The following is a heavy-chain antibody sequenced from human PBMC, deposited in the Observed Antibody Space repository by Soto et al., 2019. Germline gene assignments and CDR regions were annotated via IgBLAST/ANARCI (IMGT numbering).Heavy chain of an antibody. CDR2: INPKTGDT. J-gene: IGHJ6*02. CDR1: GYTFTGYY. V-gene: IGHV1-2*02. D-gene: IGHD3-10*01. CDR3: ASDTMVRESYGMDV. Sequence: ASVKVSCKTSGYTFTGYYLNWVRQAPGRGLEWVGWINPKTGDTNNAQKFQGRVTMTTDTSISTAYMELSRLRSDDTAVYYCASDTMVRESYGMDVCGQGNTV.